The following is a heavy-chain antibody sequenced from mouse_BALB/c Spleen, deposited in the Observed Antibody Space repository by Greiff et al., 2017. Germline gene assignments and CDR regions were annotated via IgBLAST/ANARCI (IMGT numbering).Heavy chain of an antibody. CDR3: ARARSYAMDY. Sequence: VQLKQSGPGLVKPSQSLSLTCTVTGYSITSDYAWNWIRQFPGNKLEWMGYISYSGSTSYNPSLKSRISITRDTSKNQFFLQLNSVTTEDTATYYCARARSYAMDYWGQGTSVTVSS. V-gene: IGHV3-2*02. D-gene: IGHD3-3*01. CDR1: GYSITSDYA. J-gene: IGHJ4*01. CDR2: ISYSGST.